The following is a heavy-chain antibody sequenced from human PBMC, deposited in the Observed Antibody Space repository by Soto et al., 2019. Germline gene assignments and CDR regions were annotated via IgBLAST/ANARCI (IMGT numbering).Heavy chain of an antibody. D-gene: IGHD3-10*01. Sequence: GGSLRLSCAASGFTFSSHGMHWVRKAPGKGLEWVAVIWYDGSNKYYADSVKGRFTIPRDNSKNTLYLQMNSLRAEDTAVYYCARDRWFGESTYYHYGMDVWGQGTTVTVSS. CDR1: GFTFSSHG. J-gene: IGHJ6*02. CDR3: ARDRWFGESTYYHYGMDV. CDR2: IWYDGSNK. V-gene: IGHV3-33*01.